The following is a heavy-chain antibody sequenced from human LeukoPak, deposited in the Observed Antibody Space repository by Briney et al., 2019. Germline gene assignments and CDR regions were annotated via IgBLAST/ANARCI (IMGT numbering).Heavy chain of an antibody. J-gene: IGHJ4*02. CDR1: GGSISSSSYY. D-gene: IGHD1-26*01. CDR3: ARTIRSGSYSVFFDY. CDR2: IYYSGST. V-gene: IGHV4-39*01. Sequence: SETLSLTCTVSGGSISSSSYYWGWIRQPPGKGLEWIGSIYYSGSTYYNPSLKSRVTISVDTSKNQFSLKLSSVTAADTAVYYCARTIRSGSYSVFFDYWGQGTLVTVSS.